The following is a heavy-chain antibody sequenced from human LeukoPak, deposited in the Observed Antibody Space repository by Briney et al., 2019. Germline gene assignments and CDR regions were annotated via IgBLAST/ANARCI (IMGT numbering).Heavy chain of an antibody. V-gene: IGHV4-39*01. CDR3: ARHVVLDLWFGESSGQNYYFDY. CDR2: IYYSGST. CDR1: GFTFSSYSMN. J-gene: IGHJ4*02. D-gene: IGHD3-10*01. Sequence: GSLRLSCAASGFTFSSYSMNWVRQPPGKGLEWIGSIYYSGSTYYNPSLKSRVTISVDTSKNQFSLKLSSVTAADTAVYYCARHVVLDLWFGESSGQNYYFDYWGQGTLVTVSS.